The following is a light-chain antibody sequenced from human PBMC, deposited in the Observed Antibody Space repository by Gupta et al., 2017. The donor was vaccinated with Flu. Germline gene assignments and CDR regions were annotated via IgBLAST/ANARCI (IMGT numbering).Light chain of an antibody. V-gene: IGKV1-33*01. CDR1: QDIRNY. CDR3: QQYDSLPT. Sequence: VGDRVTITCQASQDIRNYLNWYQQKPGKAPDLLIYDASNLEKGVPSRFSGSGYGTEFTFTIKGPQAEDVATYYCQQYDSLPTFGQGTTVEIK. CDR2: DAS. J-gene: IGKJ1*01.